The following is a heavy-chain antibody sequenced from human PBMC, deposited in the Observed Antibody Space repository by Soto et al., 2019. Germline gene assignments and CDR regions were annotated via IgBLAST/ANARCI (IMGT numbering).Heavy chain of an antibody. CDR1: GFTFSSYA. CDR3: AKDQRSRPTDFDY. CDR2: ISGSGGST. V-gene: IGHV3-23*01. Sequence: GGSLSLSCAASGFTFSSYAMSWVSQAPGKGLEWVSAISGSGGSTYYADSVKGRFTISRDNSKNTLYLQMNSLRAEDTAVYYCAKDQRSRPTDFDYWGQGTLDTVSS. J-gene: IGHJ4*02. D-gene: IGHD1-26*01.